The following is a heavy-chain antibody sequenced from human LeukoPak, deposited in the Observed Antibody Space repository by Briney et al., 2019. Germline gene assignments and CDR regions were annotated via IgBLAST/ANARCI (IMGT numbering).Heavy chain of an antibody. CDR2: ISGSGGST. D-gene: IGHD6-13*01. V-gene: IGHV3-23*01. J-gene: IGHJ4*02. Sequence: GGSLRLSCAASGFTFSSYAMSWVRQAPGKGLEWVSAISGSGGSTYYAGSVKGRFTISRDNSKNTLYLQMNSLRAEDTAVYYCAKVSSSWSNFDYWGQGTLVTVSS. CDR1: GFTFSSYA. CDR3: AKVSSSWSNFDY.